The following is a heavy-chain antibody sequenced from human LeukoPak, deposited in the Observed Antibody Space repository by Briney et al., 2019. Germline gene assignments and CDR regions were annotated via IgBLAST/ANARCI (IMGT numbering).Heavy chain of an antibody. CDR3: AKDRVPAAIYYYYGMDV. D-gene: IGHD2-2*01. Sequence: GGSLRLSCAASGFTFSSYWMHWVRQAPGRGLVWVSRIHSDERRTNYADSVTGRFTISRDNSKNTLYLQMNSLRAEDTAVYYCAKDRVPAAIYYYYGMDVWGQGTTVTVSS. CDR1: GFTFSSYW. CDR2: IHSDERRT. V-gene: IGHV3-74*01. J-gene: IGHJ6*02.